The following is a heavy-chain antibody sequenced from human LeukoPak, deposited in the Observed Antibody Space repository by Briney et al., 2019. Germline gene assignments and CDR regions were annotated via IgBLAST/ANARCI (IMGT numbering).Heavy chain of an antibody. CDR2: IYHSGST. V-gene: IGHV4-38-2*02. J-gene: IGHJ4*02. D-gene: IGHD3-9*01. Sequence: PSETLSLTCTVSGYSISSGYYWGWIRQPPGKGLEWIGSIYHSGSTYYNPSLKSRVTISVDTSKNRFSLRLSSVTAADTAVFFCARLPERSDLLPSYANSFDWWGQGTLVTVSS. CDR3: ARLPERSDLLPSYANSFDW. CDR1: GYSISSGYY.